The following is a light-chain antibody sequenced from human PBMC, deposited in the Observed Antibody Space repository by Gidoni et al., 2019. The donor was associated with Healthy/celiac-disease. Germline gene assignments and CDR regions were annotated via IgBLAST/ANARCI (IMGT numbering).Light chain of an antibody. CDR1: QSLLHSDGQTY. V-gene: IGKV2D-29*02. CDR2: EVA. CDR3: MQSIQLPPLT. Sequence: IVMTQTPLSLSVTTGQPASIPCKSSQSLLHSDGQTYSYWYLQKPGQSAPLLLYEVANRFSGVPDTCSGSGSGTDVSLKISRGEAEDVWVYYCMQSIQLPPLTFGQGTRLEIK. J-gene: IGKJ5*01.